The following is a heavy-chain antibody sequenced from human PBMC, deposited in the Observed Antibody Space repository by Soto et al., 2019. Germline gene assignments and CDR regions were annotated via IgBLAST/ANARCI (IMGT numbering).Heavy chain of an antibody. CDR2: MFASGTS. CDR1: GDSISSPNW. J-gene: IGHJ4*02. Sequence: QVQLQESGPGLVKPSQTLSLTCAVSGDSISSPNWWSWYRQPPGKGLELIGEMFASGTSNYNPSLIGRFTISLDTSKNRFSLKLTSLAAADTAIYYCAREGFDLRPDYWGQGIPVTVSS. CDR3: AREGFDLRPDY. V-gene: IGHV4-4*02.